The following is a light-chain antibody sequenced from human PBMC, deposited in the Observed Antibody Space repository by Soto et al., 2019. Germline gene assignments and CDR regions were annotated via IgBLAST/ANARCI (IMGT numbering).Light chain of an antibody. V-gene: IGKV1-5*03. CDR2: KAS. J-gene: IGKJ1*01. CDR3: QQYSSYSWT. CDR1: QSISSW. Sequence: DIQMTQSPSTLSASVGDRVTITCRASQSISSWLAWYQQQPGRAPKLLIYKASILESGVPSRFSGSESGTEFTLTISSLQPDDFATYYCQQYSSYSWTFGQGTKVEIK.